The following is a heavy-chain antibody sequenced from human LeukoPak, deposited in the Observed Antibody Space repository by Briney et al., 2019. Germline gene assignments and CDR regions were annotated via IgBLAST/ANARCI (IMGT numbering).Heavy chain of an antibody. V-gene: IGHV3-23*01. D-gene: IGHD2-15*01. CDR2: ISGSGGST. CDR3: AKRDVRGDIVVVVAATFDH. CDR1: GFTFSSYA. Sequence: AGGSLRLSCAASGFTFSSYAMSWVRQAPGKGLEWVSAISGSGGSTYYADSVKGRFTISRDNSKNTLYLQMNSLRAEDTAVYYCAKRDVRGDIVVVVAATFDHWGQGTLVTVSS. J-gene: IGHJ4*02.